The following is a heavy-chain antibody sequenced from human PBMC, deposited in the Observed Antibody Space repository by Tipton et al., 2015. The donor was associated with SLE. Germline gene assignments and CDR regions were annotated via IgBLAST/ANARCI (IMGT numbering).Heavy chain of an antibody. Sequence: TLSLTCAVSGGAISSGSYSWSWIRQPPGKGLEWIGYIYHSGRTYYSPSLKSRVTISVDRSKNQFSLKLSSVTAADTAVYYCASTRERWGYFDYWGQGTLVTVSS. J-gene: IGHJ4*02. D-gene: IGHD3-16*01. CDR3: ASTRERWGYFDY. CDR2: IYHSGRT. V-gene: IGHV4-30-2*01. CDR1: GGAISSGSYS.